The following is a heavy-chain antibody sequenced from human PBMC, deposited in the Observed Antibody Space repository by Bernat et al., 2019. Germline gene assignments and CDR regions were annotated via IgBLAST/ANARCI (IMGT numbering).Heavy chain of an antibody. CDR2: IKQDGSEK. D-gene: IGHD4-17*01. J-gene: IGHJ4*02. CDR3: ARAYYGDYGDDY. CDR1: GFTFSNAW. V-gene: IGHV3-7*03. Sequence: EVQLVESGGGLVKPGGSLRLSCAASGFTFSNAWMSWVRQAPGKGLEWVANIKQDGSEKYYVDSVKGRFTISRDNAKNSLYLQMNSLRAEDTAVYYCARAYYGDYGDDYWGQGTLVTVSS.